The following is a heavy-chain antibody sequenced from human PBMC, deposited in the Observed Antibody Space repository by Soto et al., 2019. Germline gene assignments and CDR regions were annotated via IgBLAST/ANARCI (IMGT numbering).Heavy chain of an antibody. CDR3: ARGAAIFNWFDT. V-gene: IGHV4-59*01. J-gene: IGHJ5*02. CDR1: GGSISSYY. CDR2: IYYSGST. D-gene: IGHD2-2*02. Sequence: LSLTCTVSGGSISSYYWSWIRQPPGKGLEWIGYIYYSGSTNYNPSLKSRVTISVDTSKNQFSLKLSSVTAADTAVYYCARGAAIFNWFDTWGQGTLVTVSS.